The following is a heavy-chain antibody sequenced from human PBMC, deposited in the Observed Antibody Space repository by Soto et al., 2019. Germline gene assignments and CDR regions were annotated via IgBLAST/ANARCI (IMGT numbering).Heavy chain of an antibody. Sequence: PGGSLRLSCAVSGFTFSSYAMSWVRQAPGKGLEWVSAISGSGGSTYYADSVKGRFTISRDNSKNTLYLQMNSLRAEDTAVYYCAKDDYGAPGDYYYGMDVWGQGTTVTVSS. CDR1: GFTFSSYA. CDR3: AKDDYGAPGDYYYGMDV. J-gene: IGHJ6*02. V-gene: IGHV3-23*01. D-gene: IGHD4-17*01. CDR2: ISGSGGST.